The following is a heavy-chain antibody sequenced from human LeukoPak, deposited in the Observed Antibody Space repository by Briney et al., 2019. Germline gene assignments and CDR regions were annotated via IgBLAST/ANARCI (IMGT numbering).Heavy chain of an antibody. CDR2: ISSSGTYI. J-gene: IGHJ4*02. D-gene: IGHD5-18*01. V-gene: IGHV3-21*04. CDR3: ARYHTALNY. Sequence: GGSLRLSCAASGFTFSSYSMNWVRQAPGKGLEWVSSISSSGTYIYYADSVKGRFTISRDNSKNTLYLQMNNLRVEDTAVYYCARYHTALNYWGQGTLVTASS. CDR1: GFTFSSYS.